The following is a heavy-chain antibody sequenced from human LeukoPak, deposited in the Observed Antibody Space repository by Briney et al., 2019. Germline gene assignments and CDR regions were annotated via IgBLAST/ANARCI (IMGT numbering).Heavy chain of an antibody. J-gene: IGHJ5*02. Sequence: GGSLRLSCAASGFSFSSYAMSWVRQAPGKGLEWVSAISASGGSTYYADSVKGRFTISRDNSKNTLYLQMTSLRAEDTAVYYCAKGVGATGFDPWGQGTLVTVSS. CDR2: ISASGGST. CDR3: AKGVGATGFDP. D-gene: IGHD1-26*01. V-gene: IGHV3-23*01. CDR1: GFSFSSYA.